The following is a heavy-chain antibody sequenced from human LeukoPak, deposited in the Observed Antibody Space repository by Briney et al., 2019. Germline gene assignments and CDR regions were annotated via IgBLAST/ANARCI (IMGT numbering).Heavy chain of an antibody. CDR3: VSFYETY. J-gene: IGHJ4*02. CDR1: GFTVSSNY. CDR2: IYSGGST. Sequence: PGGSLRLSCAASGFTVSSNYMSWVRQAPGKGLEWVSVIYSGGSTYYADSVKGRSTISRDNSKNTLYLQMNNLRAEDTAVYYCVSFYETYWGRGTLVTVSS. V-gene: IGHV3-53*01. D-gene: IGHD2/OR15-2a*01.